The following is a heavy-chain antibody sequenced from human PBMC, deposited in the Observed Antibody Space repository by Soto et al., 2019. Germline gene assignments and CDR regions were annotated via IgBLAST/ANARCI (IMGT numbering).Heavy chain of an antibody. Sequence: QVQLQQWGAGLLNPSETLSLTCAGHGGSFSGYYWSWIRQPPGKGLEWIGEINHSGSTNYNPSLKSRVTLPVDTSKTQCSLKLSSVTAADTAVYYCARTKSSGWYGSGSFDYWGQGTLVTVSS. J-gene: IGHJ4*02. D-gene: IGHD6-19*01. CDR1: GGSFSGYY. V-gene: IGHV4-34*01. CDR3: ARTKSSGWYGSGSFDY. CDR2: INHSGST.